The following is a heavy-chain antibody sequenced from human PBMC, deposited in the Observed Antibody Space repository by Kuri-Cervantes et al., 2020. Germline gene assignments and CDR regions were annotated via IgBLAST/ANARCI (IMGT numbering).Heavy chain of an antibody. D-gene: IGHD4-17*01. Sequence: ESLKISCTVSGGSISSYYWSWIRQPPGKGLEWIGEINHSGSTNYNPSLKSRVTISVDTSKNQFSLKLSSVTAADTAVYYCAGTTVTTKVLDYWGQGTLVTVSS. CDR3: AGTTVTTKVLDY. J-gene: IGHJ4*02. CDR1: GGSISSYY. V-gene: IGHV4-34*01. CDR2: INHSGST.